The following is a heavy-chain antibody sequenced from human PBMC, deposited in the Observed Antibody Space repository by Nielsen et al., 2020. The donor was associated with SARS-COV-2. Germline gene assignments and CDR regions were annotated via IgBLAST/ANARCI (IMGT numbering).Heavy chain of an antibody. CDR3: ASGTFGSYYYGMDV. CDR1: GFTFDDYA. Sequence: SLKISCAASGFTFDDYAMHWVRQAPGKGLEWVSGISWNSGSIGYADSVKGRFTISRVNSKNTLYLQMNSLRAEDTAVYYCASGTFGSYYYGMDVWGQGTTVTVSS. D-gene: IGHD3-10*01. CDR2: ISWNSGSI. J-gene: IGHJ6*02. V-gene: IGHV3-9*01.